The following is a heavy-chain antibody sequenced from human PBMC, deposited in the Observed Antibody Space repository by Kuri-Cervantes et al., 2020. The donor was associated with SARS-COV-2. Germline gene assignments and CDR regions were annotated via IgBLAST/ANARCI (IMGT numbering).Heavy chain of an antibody. D-gene: IGHD3-9*01. J-gene: IGHJ4*02. CDR3: ASLPAYDILTGYYKLGVDY. CDR1: GGTFSSYA. CDR2: IIPIFGTA. V-gene: IGHV1-69*13. Sequence: SVKVSCKASGGTFSSYAISWVRQAPGQGLEWMGGIIPIFGTANYAQKFQGRVTITADESTSTANMELSSLRSEDTAVYYCASLPAYDILTGYYKLGVDYWGQGTLVTVSS.